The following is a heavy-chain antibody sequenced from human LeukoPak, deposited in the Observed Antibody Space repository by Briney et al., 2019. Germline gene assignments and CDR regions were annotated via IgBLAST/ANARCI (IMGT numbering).Heavy chain of an antibody. J-gene: IGHJ3*02. D-gene: IGHD6-13*01. CDR2: MYASGST. Sequence: PSETLSLTCIVSGGSITSHYWNWIRQPAGGGLEWIGRMYASGSTKYNPSLKSRVTISLDTSRTQFSLRLTSVTAADTAKYYCARGGSSWVVYVFDIWGQGTMVTVSS. CDR1: GGSITSHY. CDR3: ARGGSSWVVYVFDI. V-gene: IGHV4-4*07.